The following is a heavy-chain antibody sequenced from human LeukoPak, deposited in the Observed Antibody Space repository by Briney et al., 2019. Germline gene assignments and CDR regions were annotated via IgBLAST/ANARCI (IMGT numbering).Heavy chain of an antibody. CDR2: ISGSGGIP. Sequence: GGSLRLSCAASGFTFSSYAMSWVRQASGKGLEWVSAISGSGGIPYYADSVKGRFTTSRDNSKNTLYLQMNSLRAEDTAVYYCARNYSGSYHIDYWGQGTLVTVSS. CDR1: GFTFSSYA. CDR3: ARNYSGSYHIDY. V-gene: IGHV3-23*01. D-gene: IGHD1-26*01. J-gene: IGHJ4*02.